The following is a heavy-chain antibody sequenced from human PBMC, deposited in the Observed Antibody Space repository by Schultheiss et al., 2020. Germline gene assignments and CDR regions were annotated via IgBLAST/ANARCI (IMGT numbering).Heavy chain of an antibody. D-gene: IGHD5-24*01. CDR3: ARVGEMAQKNWFDP. CDR1: GFTFSSYA. J-gene: IGHJ5*02. Sequence: GESLKISCAASGFTFSSYAMSWVRQAPGKGLEWVAVISYDGSNKYYADSVKGRFTISRDNSKNTLYLEMNSLRVEDTAVYYCARVGEMAQKNWFDPWGQGTLVTVSS. CDR2: ISYDGSNK. V-gene: IGHV3-30-3*01.